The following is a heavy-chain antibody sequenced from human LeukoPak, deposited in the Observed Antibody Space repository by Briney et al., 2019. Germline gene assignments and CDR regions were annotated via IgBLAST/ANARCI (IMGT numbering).Heavy chain of an antibody. J-gene: IGHJ6*02. D-gene: IGHD5-24*01. Sequence: SETLSLTCTVSGGSINSGNYYWSWIRQPPGKGLEWIGYIYFSGSTYYNPSLKGRVAISLDTSENHFSLKLTSVTAADTAVYYCARLGGSNYYYYGMDVWGQGTTVTVSS. CDR1: GGSINSGNYY. CDR3: ARLGGSNYYYYGMDV. V-gene: IGHV4-30-4*01. CDR2: IYFSGST.